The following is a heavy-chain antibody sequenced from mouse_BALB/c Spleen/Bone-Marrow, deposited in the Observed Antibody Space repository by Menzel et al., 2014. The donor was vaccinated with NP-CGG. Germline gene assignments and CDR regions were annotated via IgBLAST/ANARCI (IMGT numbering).Heavy chain of an antibody. CDR2: ISTYYGDA. CDR1: GYTFTDYA. V-gene: IGHV1S137*01. CDR3: ASGNYYYAMDY. Sequence: VKLQESGAELVRPGVSVKISCKGSGYTFTDYAMHWVKQSHAKSLEWIGVISTYYGDASYNQKFKGKATMTVDKSSSIAYMELARLTSEDSAIYYCASGNYYYAMDYWGQGTSVTVSS. D-gene: IGHD2-1*01. J-gene: IGHJ4*01.